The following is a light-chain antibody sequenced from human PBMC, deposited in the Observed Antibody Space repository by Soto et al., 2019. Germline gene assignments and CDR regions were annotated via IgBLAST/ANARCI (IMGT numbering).Light chain of an antibody. CDR3: QSYDSSLREV. J-gene: IGLJ2*01. CDR2: GNS. V-gene: IGLV1-40*01. Sequence: QSVLTQPPSVSGAPGQRVTISCTGSSSNIGAGYDVHWYQQLPGTAPKLLIYGNSNRPSGVPDRFSGSKSGTSASLAITGLQAEDEADYYCQSYDSSLREVFSGGTKVTVL. CDR1: SSNIGAGYD.